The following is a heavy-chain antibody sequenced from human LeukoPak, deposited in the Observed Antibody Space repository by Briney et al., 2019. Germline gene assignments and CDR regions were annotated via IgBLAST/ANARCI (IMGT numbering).Heavy chain of an antibody. V-gene: IGHV4-34*12. D-gene: IGHD3-22*01. Sequence: SETLSLTCAVYGGSLSNYYWSWIRQPPGKGLEWIGEIIPSGSINYNPSLKSRVAISVDTSQNQFSLKLSSVTAADTAVYYCARQDYRDSSGHNWFDPWGQGTQVTVSS. J-gene: IGHJ5*02. CDR2: IIPSGSI. CDR1: GGSLSNYY. CDR3: ARQDYRDSSGHNWFDP.